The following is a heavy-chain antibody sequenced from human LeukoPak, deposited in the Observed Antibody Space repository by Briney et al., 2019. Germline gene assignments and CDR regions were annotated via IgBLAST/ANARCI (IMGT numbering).Heavy chain of an antibody. Sequence: PSETLSLTCTVSGGSISSYYWSWLRQPAGKGLEWIGRIYTSGSTNYNPSLKSRVTMSVDTSKNQFSLKLSSVTAADTAVYYCARQGYSGYDYPLIFDYWGQGTLVTVSS. J-gene: IGHJ4*02. V-gene: IGHV4-4*07. CDR3: ARQGYSGYDYPLIFDY. CDR2: IYTSGST. D-gene: IGHD5-12*01. CDR1: GGSISSYY.